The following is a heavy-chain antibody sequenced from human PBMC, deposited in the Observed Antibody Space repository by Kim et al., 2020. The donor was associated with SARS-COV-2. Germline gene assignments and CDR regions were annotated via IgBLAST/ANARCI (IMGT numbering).Heavy chain of an antibody. D-gene: IGHD2-21*01. Sequence: GSEKYSVDSVKGRFTISRDNAKNSLYLQMNSLRAEDTAVYYCATGRRGGDWGQGTLVTVSS. V-gene: IGHV3-7*01. CDR2: GSEK. J-gene: IGHJ4*02. CDR3: ATGRRGGD.